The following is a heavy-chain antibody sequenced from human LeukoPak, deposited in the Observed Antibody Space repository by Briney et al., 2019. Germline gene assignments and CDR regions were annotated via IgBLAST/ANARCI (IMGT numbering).Heavy chain of an antibody. D-gene: IGHD3-10*01. CDR2: IYPGDSDT. CDR1: GYSFTSYW. V-gene: IGHV5-51*01. J-gene: IGHJ6*02. Sequence: GESLKISCKGSGYSFTSYWIGWVRQMPGKGLEWMGIIYPGDSDTRYSPSFQGQVTISADKSISTAYLQWSSLKASDTAMYYCARPAGVRFGELDYYGMDVWGQGTTVTVSS. CDR3: ARPAGVRFGELDYYGMDV.